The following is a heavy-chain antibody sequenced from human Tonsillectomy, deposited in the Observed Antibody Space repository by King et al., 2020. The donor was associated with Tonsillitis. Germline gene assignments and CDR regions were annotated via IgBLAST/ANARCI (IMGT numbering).Heavy chain of an antibody. Sequence: VQLVESGGGLVQPGGSLRLSCAASGFTFSSYWMSWVRQGQGKGLEWVANIKEDGSEKYYVDSVKGRFTISRDNAKNSLYLQMNSLRVEDTAVYYCERVRWELQGGLYYYRDVGGEGPTVTVSS. J-gene: IGHJ6*03. CDR1: GFTFSSYW. CDR2: IKEDGSEK. V-gene: IGHV3-7*01. CDR3: ERVRWELQGGLYYYRDV. D-gene: IGHD2-15*01.